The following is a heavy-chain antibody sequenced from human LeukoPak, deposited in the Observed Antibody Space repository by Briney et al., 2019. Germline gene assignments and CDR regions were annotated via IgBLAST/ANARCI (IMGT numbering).Heavy chain of an antibody. CDR1: GGSISSSSYY. CDR3: ARDSGSPRNFDY. V-gene: IGHV4-39*07. CDR2: IYYSGST. Sequence: SETLSLTCTVSGGSISSSSYYWGWIRQPPGKGLEWIGSIYYSGSTYYNPSLKSRVTISVDTSKNQFSLKLSSVTAADMAVYYCARDSGSPRNFDYWGQGTLVTVSS. J-gene: IGHJ4*02. D-gene: IGHD1-26*01.